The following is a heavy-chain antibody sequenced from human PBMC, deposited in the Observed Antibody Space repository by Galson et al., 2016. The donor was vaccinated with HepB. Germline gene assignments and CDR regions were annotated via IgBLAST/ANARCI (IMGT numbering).Heavy chain of an antibody. Sequence: SLRLSCAASGFTFSSYAMSWVRQAPGKGLEWVSTISGSGATTYVADSVKGRFTMSRDNSKNTPYLQMNSLRVEDTAIYYCAKGGQWLLRGPGWFAPWGQGTLVSVSS. CDR3: AKGGQWLLRGPGWFAP. CDR2: ISGSGATT. V-gene: IGHV3-23*01. J-gene: IGHJ5*02. CDR1: GFTFSSYA. D-gene: IGHD6-19*01.